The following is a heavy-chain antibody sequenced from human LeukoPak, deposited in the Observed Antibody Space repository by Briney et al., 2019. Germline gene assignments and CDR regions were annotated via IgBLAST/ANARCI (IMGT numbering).Heavy chain of an antibody. Sequence: QSGGSVTHSHSASGFPYNWLVMGRDRPAPGKGLEGISGGSDSGGSTNYADSVKGRFTISRDNSKNTLYLQMNRLRAEDTAVYYCAKHFSGSYLSHFDYWGQGTLVTVSS. CDR2: GSDSGGST. J-gene: IGHJ4*02. D-gene: IGHD1-26*01. CDR1: GFPYNWLV. V-gene: IGHV3-23*01. CDR3: AKHFSGSYLSHFDY.